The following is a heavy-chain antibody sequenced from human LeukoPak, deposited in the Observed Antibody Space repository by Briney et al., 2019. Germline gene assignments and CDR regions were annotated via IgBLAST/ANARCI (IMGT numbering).Heavy chain of an antibody. CDR1: GYTFTGYY. D-gene: IGHD6-25*01. CDR2: IHPNSGGT. Sequence: ASVKVSCKASGYTFTGYYVHWVRQAPVQGLEWMGWIHPNSGGTDFAQKFQGRVTMTRDTSISTAYMELSRLQSDDTAVYYCARRAVYYYYGMDVWGQGTTVAVSS. J-gene: IGHJ6*02. CDR3: ARRAVYYYYGMDV. V-gene: IGHV1-2*02.